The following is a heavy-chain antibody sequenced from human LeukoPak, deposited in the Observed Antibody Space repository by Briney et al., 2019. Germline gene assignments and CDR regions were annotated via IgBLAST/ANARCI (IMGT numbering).Heavy chain of an antibody. CDR1: GFTFSSYW. CDR2: IKQDGSEK. Sequence: GGSLRLSCAASGFTFSSYWMSWVRQAPGKGLEWVANIKQDGSEKYYVDSVKGRFTISRDNAKNSLYLQMNSLRAEDTAVYYCARDPPYSGSPPAVYWGQGTLVTVSS. J-gene: IGHJ4*02. D-gene: IGHD1-26*01. CDR3: ARDPPYSGSPPAVY. V-gene: IGHV3-7*01.